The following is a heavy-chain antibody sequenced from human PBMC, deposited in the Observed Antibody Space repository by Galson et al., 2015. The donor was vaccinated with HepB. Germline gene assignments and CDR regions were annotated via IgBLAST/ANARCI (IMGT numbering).Heavy chain of an antibody. CDR3: RKDTQRITLRYFDWLPDAFDI. V-gene: IGHV3-23*01. CDR1: GFTXXXYA. D-gene: IGHD3-9*01. J-gene: IGHJ3*02. Sequence: SLRLSCAASGFTXXXYAMXXXRRAXXKGLEWVSAISGSGGSTYYADSVKGRFTISRDNSKNTLYLQMNSLRAEDTAVYYCRKDTQRITLRYFDWLPDAFDIWGQGTMVTVSS. CDR2: ISGSGGST.